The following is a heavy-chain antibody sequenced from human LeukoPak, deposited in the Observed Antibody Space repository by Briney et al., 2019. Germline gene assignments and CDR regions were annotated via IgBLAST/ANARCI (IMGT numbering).Heavy chain of an antibody. CDR1: GGSISSYY. Sequence: SETLSLTCTVSGGSISSYYWSRIRQPPGKGLEWIGYIYYSGSTNYNPSLKSRVTISVDTSKNQFSLKLSSVTAADTAVYYCARRVNWNYNYWGQGTLVTVSS. CDR2: IYYSGST. V-gene: IGHV4-59*01. CDR3: ARRVNWNYNY. J-gene: IGHJ4*02. D-gene: IGHD1-7*01.